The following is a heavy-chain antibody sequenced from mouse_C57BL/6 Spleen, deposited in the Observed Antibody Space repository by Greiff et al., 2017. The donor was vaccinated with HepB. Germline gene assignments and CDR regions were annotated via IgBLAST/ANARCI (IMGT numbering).Heavy chain of an antibody. CDR1: GYTFTSYW. CDR2: IDPSDSYT. CDR3: AREGFITTVVAHFDY. J-gene: IGHJ2*01. V-gene: IGHV1-59*01. Sequence: VQLQQSGAELVRPGTSVKLSCKASGYTFTSYWMHWVKQRPGQGLEWIGVIDPSDSYTNYNQKFKGKATLTVDTSSSTAYMQLSSLTSEDSAVYYCAREGFITTVVAHFDYWGQGTTLTVSS. D-gene: IGHD1-1*01.